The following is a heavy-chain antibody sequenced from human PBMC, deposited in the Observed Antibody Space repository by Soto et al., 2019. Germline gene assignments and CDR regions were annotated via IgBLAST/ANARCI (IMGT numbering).Heavy chain of an antibody. D-gene: IGHD3-22*01. CDR3: ASQGAITMFVVGYPFEI. CDR1: GGTFSSYA. CDR2: IIPIFGTA. J-gene: IGHJ3*02. V-gene: IGHV1-69*12. Sequence: QVQLVQSGAEVKKPGSSVKVSCKASGGTFSSYAISWVRQAPGQGLEWMGGIIPIFGTANYAQKFQGRVTITADGATSTDYRGLSSLRSEDTAVYYCASQGAITMFVVGYPFEILGQGTMVTVSS.